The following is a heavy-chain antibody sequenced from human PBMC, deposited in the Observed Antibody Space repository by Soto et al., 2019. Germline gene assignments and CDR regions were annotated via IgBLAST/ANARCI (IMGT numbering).Heavy chain of an antibody. Sequence: QVQLVESGGGVVQPGRSLRLSCAASGFTFSSYAMHWVRQAPGKGLEWVAVISYDGSNKYYADSVKGRFTISRDNSKNTLYLQMNSLRAEDTAVYYCAREYYDFWSGYLSAYYGMDVWGQGTTVTVSS. CDR2: ISYDGSNK. V-gene: IGHV3-30-3*01. CDR3: AREYYDFWSGYLSAYYGMDV. J-gene: IGHJ6*02. D-gene: IGHD3-3*01. CDR1: GFTFSSYA.